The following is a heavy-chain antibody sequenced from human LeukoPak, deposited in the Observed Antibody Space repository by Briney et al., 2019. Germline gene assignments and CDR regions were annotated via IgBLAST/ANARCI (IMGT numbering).Heavy chain of an antibody. J-gene: IGHJ4*02. CDR3: AKDHRSMVRATNEHDY. CDR1: GFTFSSYA. D-gene: IGHD3-10*01. CDR2: ISGSGGST. V-gene: IGHV3-23*01. Sequence: GGSLRLSCAASGFTFSSYAMGWVRQAPGKGLEWVSAISGSGGSTYYADSVKGRFTISRDNSKNTLYLQMNSLRAEDTAVYYCAKDHRSMVRATNEHDYWGQGTLVTVSS.